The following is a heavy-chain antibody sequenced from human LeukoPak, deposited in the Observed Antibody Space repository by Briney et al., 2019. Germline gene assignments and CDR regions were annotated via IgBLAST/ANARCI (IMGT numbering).Heavy chain of an antibody. CDR3: ARGSFHYYDSSGPPRT. V-gene: IGHV1-69*13. Sequence: SVKVSCKASGYTFTGYYMHWVRQAPGQGLEWMGGIIPIFGTANYAQKLQGRVTITADESTSTAYMELSSLRSEDTAVYYCARGSFHYYDSSGPPRTWGQGTLVTVSS. CDR2: IIPIFGTA. CDR1: GYTFTGYY. J-gene: IGHJ5*02. D-gene: IGHD3-22*01.